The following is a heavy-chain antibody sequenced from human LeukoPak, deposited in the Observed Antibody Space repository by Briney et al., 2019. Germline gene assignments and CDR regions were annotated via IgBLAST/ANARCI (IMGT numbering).Heavy chain of an antibody. Sequence: GGSLRLSCAASGFTFSSFDMHWVRQPTGQGLEWVSTIGTASDTYYPGSVEGRYTLSRDNAKNSLYLQMNSLTAGDTAVYYCARGPPRGKYYYMDVWGKGTTVTVSS. CDR3: ARGPPRGKYYYMDV. CDR2: IGTASDT. D-gene: IGHD1-1*01. V-gene: IGHV3-13*01. J-gene: IGHJ6*03. CDR1: GFTFSSFD.